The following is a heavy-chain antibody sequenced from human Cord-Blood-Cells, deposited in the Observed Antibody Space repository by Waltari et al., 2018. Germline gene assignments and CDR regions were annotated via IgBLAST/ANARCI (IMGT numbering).Heavy chain of an antibody. CDR1: GGSISSSSYY. J-gene: IGHJ4*02. D-gene: IGHD6-13*01. CDR3: ARSSRAAAGTPTRVFFDY. CDR2: IYYSGST. Sequence: QLQLQESGPGLVKPSETLSLTCTVSGGSISSSSYYWGWIRQPPGKGLEWIGSIYYSGSTYYNPALKSRVTISVDTAKNQFSLKLSSVTAADTAVYYCARSSRAAAGTPTRVFFDYWGQGTLVTVSS. V-gene: IGHV4-39*07.